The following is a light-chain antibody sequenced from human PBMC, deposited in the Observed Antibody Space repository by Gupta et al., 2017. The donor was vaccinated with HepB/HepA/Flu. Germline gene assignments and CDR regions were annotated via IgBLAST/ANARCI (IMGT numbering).Light chain of an antibody. Sequence: DIQMTQSPSILPASVGDRVTITCRASQNIHGWLAWYQQKPGKVPKVLIYKTSTLDSGVPSRFSGSGSGAEYSLTISSLQPDDFATYYCLQDNSYSRVFGQGTKVEVK. CDR2: KTS. CDR1: QNIHGW. J-gene: IGKJ1*01. CDR3: LQDNSYSRV. V-gene: IGKV1-5*03.